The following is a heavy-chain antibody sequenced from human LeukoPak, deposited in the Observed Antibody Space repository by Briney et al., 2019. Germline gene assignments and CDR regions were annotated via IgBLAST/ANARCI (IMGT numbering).Heavy chain of an antibody. Sequence: PGGSLRLSCAASGFTVSSNYMSWVRQAPGKGLEWVSVIYSGGSTYYADSVKGRFTISRDNSKNTVYLQMNSLSDEDTAVYYCARSPYRGGSSWTEFDYWGQGTLVTVSS. CDR2: IYSGGST. CDR3: ARSPYRGGSSWTEFDY. D-gene: IGHD6-13*01. CDR1: GFTVSSNY. V-gene: IGHV3-66*01. J-gene: IGHJ4*02.